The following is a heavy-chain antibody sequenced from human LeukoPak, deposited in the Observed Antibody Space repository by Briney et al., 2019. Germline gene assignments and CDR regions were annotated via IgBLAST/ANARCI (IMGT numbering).Heavy chain of an antibody. J-gene: IGHJ4*02. V-gene: IGHV3-21*01. D-gene: IGHD2-2*02. Sequence: PGGSLRLSGAVSGFTLSSYSMNWVRQAPGKGLEWVSSISSSSSHIYYADSVKGRFTISRDNAKNSLYLQMNSLRAEDTAVYYCANTILTGALWGQGTLVTVSS. CDR3: ANTILTGAL. CDR2: ISSSSSHI. CDR1: GFTLSSYS.